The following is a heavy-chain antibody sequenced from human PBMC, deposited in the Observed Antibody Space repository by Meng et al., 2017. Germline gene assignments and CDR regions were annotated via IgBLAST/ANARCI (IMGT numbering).Heavy chain of an antibody. CDR1: GGSISSSSYY. J-gene: IGHJ5*02. Sequence: LTGSGPGLVKPPGTLPLTCPVLGGSISSSSYYWGWIRQPPGKGLEWIGSIYYSGSTYYNPSLKSRVTISVDTSKNQFSLKLSSVTAADTAVYYCARDFTAVVVAARWGWFDPWGQGTLVTVSS. CDR3: ARDFTAVVVAARWGWFDP. CDR2: IYYSGST. D-gene: IGHD2-15*01. V-gene: IGHV4-39*07.